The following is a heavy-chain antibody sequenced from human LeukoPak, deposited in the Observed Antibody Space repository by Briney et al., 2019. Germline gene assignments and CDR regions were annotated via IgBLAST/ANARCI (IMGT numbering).Heavy chain of an antibody. V-gene: IGHV4-4*09. D-gene: IGHD2-2*01. CDR2: IYTSGST. CDR3: AEHCEYQLLAFDY. J-gene: IGHJ4*02. CDR1: GGSIRRYY. Sequence: PSETLSLTCTVCGGSIRRYYWRWIRQPPGKGLEGIGYIYTSGSTNYNPSLKSRVTISVDTSKNQFSLTLTSVTAAGTPVYYFAEHCEYQLLAFDYWGQGTLVTVSS.